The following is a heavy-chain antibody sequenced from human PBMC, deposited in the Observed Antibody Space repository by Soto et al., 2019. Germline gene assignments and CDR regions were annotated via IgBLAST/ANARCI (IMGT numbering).Heavy chain of an antibody. CDR2: LSSDGFGA. CDR1: GLSLSPYW. CDR3: ARDLGGPDY. V-gene: IGHV3-74*03. Sequence: LRISCAASGLSLSPYWLHWVRQVPGRGLEWVARLSSDGFGAAYADSVKGRFFISRDIARNTLSLQMNSLRADDTAVYYCARDLGGPDYWGRGTSVTVAS. J-gene: IGHJ4*02. D-gene: IGHD3-16*01.